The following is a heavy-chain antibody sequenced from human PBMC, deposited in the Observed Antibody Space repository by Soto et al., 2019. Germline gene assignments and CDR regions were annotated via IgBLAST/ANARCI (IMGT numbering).Heavy chain of an antibody. Sequence: QVQLVQSGAEVKKPGASVKVSCKASGYTFTSYAMHWVRQAPGQRLEWMGWINAGTGNTKYSQKFQGRVTITRDKSASTAYMELSSLRSEDTAVYYCARGERGAGWFDPWGQGTLVTVSS. D-gene: IGHD1-1*01. V-gene: IGHV1-3*01. CDR1: GYTFTSYA. J-gene: IGHJ5*02. CDR3: ARGERGAGWFDP. CDR2: INAGTGNT.